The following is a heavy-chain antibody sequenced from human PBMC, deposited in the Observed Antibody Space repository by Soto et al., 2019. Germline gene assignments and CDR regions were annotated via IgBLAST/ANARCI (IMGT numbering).Heavy chain of an antibody. D-gene: IGHD2-8*02. CDR2: VDPRDSYT. V-gene: IGHV5-10-1*01. J-gene: IGHJ5*02. Sequence: SGESLKISCTGFGYSFTTFWISWVRQVPGKGLEWMGTVDPRDSYTNYSPTFQGHVTISADKSIATAYLHWGSLQASDTAMYFCARIYCTSAACDSWLDPWGQGTLVTVSS. CDR3: ARIYCTSAACDSWLDP. CDR1: GYSFTTFW.